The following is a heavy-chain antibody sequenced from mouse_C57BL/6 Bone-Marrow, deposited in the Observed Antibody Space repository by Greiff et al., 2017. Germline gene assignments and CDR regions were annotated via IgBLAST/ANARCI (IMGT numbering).Heavy chain of an antibody. CDR1: GYSITSGYY. V-gene: IGHV3-6*01. CDR3: AISYYYGSSNWYFDV. CDR2: ISYDGSN. D-gene: IGHD1-1*01. J-gene: IGHJ1*03. Sequence: EVQVVESGPGLVKPSQSLSLTCSVTGYSITSGYYWNWIRQFPGNKLEWMGYISYDGSNNYNPSLKNRISITRDTSKNQFFLKLNSVTTEDTATYYFAISYYYGSSNWYFDVWGTGTTVTVSS.